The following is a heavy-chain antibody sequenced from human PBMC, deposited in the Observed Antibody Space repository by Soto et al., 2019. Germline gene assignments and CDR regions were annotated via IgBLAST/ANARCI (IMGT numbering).Heavy chain of an antibody. CDR3: ASSYGSGYRAFDY. D-gene: IGHD3-10*01. V-gene: IGHV1-69*02. Sequence: QVQLVQSGAEVKRPGSSVKVSCKASGDTFTFYSINWVRQAPGLGLEWMGRINPILSMSNYAQRFQGRVTMNEDKSTSTAYMELSSLRSEDTAIYYCASSYGSGYRAFDYWGQGALVTVSS. CDR2: INPILSMS. J-gene: IGHJ4*02. CDR1: GDTFTFYS.